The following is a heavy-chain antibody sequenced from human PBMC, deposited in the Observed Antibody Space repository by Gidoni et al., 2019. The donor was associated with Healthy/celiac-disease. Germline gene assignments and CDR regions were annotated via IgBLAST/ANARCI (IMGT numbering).Heavy chain of an antibody. Sequence: EVQLVESGGGLVQPGGSLRLSCAASGFTFSSYWMCWVRQAPGKGLEWVDNIKQDGREKYYVDSVKGRFTISRDNAKNSLYLQMNSLRAEDTAVYYCARSMVRGVTRYYYYYYMDVWGKGTTVTVSS. D-gene: IGHD3-10*01. CDR1: GFTFSSYW. CDR2: IKQDGREK. V-gene: IGHV3-7*03. CDR3: ARSMVRGVTRYYYYYYMDV. J-gene: IGHJ6*03.